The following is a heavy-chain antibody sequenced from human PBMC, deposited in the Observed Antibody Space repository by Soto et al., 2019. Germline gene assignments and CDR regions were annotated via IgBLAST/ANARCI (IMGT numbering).Heavy chain of an antibody. CDR2: IYYSGST. Sequence: SETLSLTCAVSGASISDYYWSWIRQPPGKGLEWIGYIYYSGSTDYNPSLKSRVSISVDTSKNQFSLVLTSLTAADTAVYFCAREAAAAGYYYYYMDVWGKGTTVTVSS. D-gene: IGHD2-2*01. CDR3: AREAAAAGYYYYYMDV. J-gene: IGHJ6*03. V-gene: IGHV4-59*01. CDR1: GASISDYY.